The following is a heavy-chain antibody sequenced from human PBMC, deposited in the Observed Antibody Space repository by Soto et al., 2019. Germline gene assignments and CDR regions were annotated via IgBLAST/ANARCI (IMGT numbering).Heavy chain of an antibody. CDR2: IYYSGST. D-gene: IGHD3-22*01. J-gene: IGHJ3*02. Sequence: SETLSLTCTVSCGSISSYYWSWIRQPPGKGLEWIGYIYYSGSTNYNPSLKSRVTISVDTSKNQFSLKLSSVTAADTAVYYCARTPILYYYDSQTHDAFDIWGQGTMVTVSS. CDR1: CGSISSYY. CDR3: ARTPILYYYDSQTHDAFDI. V-gene: IGHV4-59*01.